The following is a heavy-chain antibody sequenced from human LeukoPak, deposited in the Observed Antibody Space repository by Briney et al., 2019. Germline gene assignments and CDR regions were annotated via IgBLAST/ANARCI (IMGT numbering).Heavy chain of an antibody. CDR1: GGSISSYY. J-gene: IGHJ4*02. D-gene: IGHD6-19*01. V-gene: IGHV4-59*08. CDR2: IYYSGST. CDR3: ARTYSSGWSVQSFYFDY. Sequence: SETLSLTCTVSGGSISSYYWSWIRQPPGKGLEWIGYIYYSGSTNYNPSLKSRVTISVDTSKNQFSLKLSSVTAADTAVYYCARTYSSGWSVQSFYFDYWGQGTLVTVSS.